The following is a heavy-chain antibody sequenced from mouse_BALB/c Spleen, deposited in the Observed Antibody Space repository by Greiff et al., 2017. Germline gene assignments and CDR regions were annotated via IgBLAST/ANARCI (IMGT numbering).Heavy chain of an antibody. Sequence: VQLKQSGPGLVKPSQSLSLTCTVTGYSITSDYAWNWIRQFPGNKLEWMGYISYSGSTSYNPSLKSRISITRDTSKNQFFLQLNSVTTEDTATYYCARRGRYGNYGTPFAYWGQGTLVTVSA. J-gene: IGHJ3*01. V-gene: IGHV3-2*02. D-gene: IGHD2-10*02. CDR2: ISYSGST. CDR3: ARRGRYGNYGTPFAY. CDR1: GYSITSDYA.